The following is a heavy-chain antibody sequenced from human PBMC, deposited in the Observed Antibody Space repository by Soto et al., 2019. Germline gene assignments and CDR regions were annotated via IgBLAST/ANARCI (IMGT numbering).Heavy chain of an antibody. J-gene: IGHJ4*02. D-gene: IGHD1-26*01. Sequence: QVQLVQSGAEVKKPGSSVKVSCKASGDTFSSYSINWVRQAPGQGLEWMGEIIPIFGTANYAQKFQGRVTSTADESTSTAYMVLGSLRSEDTAVYYCARDGGRHSGGVDYWGQGTLVTVSS. CDR3: ARDGGRHSGGVDY. V-gene: IGHV1-69*01. CDR1: GDTFSSYS. CDR2: IIPIFGTA.